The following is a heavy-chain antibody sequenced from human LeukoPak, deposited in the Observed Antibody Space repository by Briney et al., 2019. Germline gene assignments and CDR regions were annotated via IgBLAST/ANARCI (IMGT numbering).Heavy chain of an antibody. J-gene: IGHJ3*02. V-gene: IGHV3-30*03. CDR2: ISYDGSNK. CDR3: ASNTYADYVSFDI. CDR1: GFTFSSYG. D-gene: IGHD2-2*01. Sequence: PGRSLRLSCAASGFTFSSYGMHWVRQAPGKGLEWVAVISYDGSNKYYADSVKGRFTISRDNSKNTLYLQMNSLRAEDTAVYYCASNTYADYVSFDIWGQGTMVTVSS.